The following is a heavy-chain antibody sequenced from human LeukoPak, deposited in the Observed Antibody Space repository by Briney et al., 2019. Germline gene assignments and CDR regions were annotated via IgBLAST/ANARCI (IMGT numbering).Heavy chain of an antibody. CDR1: GGSISSYY. D-gene: IGHD2-15*01. J-gene: IGHJ2*01. V-gene: IGHV4-59*08. Sequence: PSETLSLTCTVSGGSISSYYWSWIRQPPGQGLEWIGYIYYSGSTNYNPSLKSRVTISVDTSKNQFSLKLSSVTAADTAVYYCARTYSKYFDLWGRGTLVTVSS. CDR2: IYYSGST. CDR3: ARTYSKYFDL.